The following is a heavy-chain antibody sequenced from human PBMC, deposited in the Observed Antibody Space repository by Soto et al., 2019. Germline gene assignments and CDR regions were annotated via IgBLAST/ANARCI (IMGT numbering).Heavy chain of an antibody. CDR3: TTDVLKLSSIAARPLLP. Sequence: EVQLVESGGGLVKPGGSLRLSCAASGFTFSNAWMSWVRQAPGKGLEWVGRIKSKTDGGTTDYAAPVKGRFTISRDDSKNTLYLQMNSLKTEDTAVYYCTTDVLKLSSIAARPLLPWGQGTLVTVSS. D-gene: IGHD6-6*01. J-gene: IGHJ5*02. CDR2: IKSKTDGGTT. CDR1: GFTFSNAW. V-gene: IGHV3-15*01.